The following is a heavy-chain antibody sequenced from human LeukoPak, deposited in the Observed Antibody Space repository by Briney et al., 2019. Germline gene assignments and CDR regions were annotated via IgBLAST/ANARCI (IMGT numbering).Heavy chain of an antibody. CDR2: IWYDGSDK. J-gene: IGHJ4*02. CDR1: GFTFSSYG. Sequence: GGSLRLSCAASGFTFSSYGMHWVRQAPGKGLEWVAVIWYDGSDKYYADSVKGRFTISRDNSKNTLYPQMNSLRAEDTAVYYCARGGCSGGSCYGIDYWGQGTLVTVSS. D-gene: IGHD2-15*01. V-gene: IGHV3-33*01. CDR3: ARGGCSGGSCYGIDY.